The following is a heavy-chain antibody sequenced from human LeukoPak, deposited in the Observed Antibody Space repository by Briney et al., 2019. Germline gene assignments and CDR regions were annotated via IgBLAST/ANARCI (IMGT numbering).Heavy chain of an antibody. V-gene: IGHV1-69*13. Sequence: SVKVFCKASGGTFSSYAISWVRQAPGQGLEWMGGIIPIFGTANYAQKFQGRVTITADESTSTAYMELSSLRSEDTAVYYCARDPGIAVAGFDYWGQGTLVTVSS. D-gene: IGHD6-19*01. J-gene: IGHJ4*02. CDR1: GGTFSSYA. CDR3: ARDPGIAVAGFDY. CDR2: IIPIFGTA.